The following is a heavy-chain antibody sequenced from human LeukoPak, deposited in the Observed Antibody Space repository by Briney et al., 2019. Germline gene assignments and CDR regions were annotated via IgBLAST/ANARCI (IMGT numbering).Heavy chain of an antibody. D-gene: IGHD2-2*01. CDR1: GGSISSYY. Sequence: SETLSLTCTVSGGSISSYYWSWIRQPAGKGLEWIGRIYTSGSTNYNPSLKSRVTMSVDTSKNQFSLKLSSVTAADTAVYYCAREGYCSSTSCYFGAFDIWGQGTMVTVSS. CDR3: AREGYCSSTSCYFGAFDI. CDR2: IYTSGST. V-gene: IGHV4-4*07. J-gene: IGHJ3*02.